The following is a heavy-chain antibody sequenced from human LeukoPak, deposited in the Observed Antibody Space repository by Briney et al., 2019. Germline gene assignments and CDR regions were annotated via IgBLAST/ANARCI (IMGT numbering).Heavy chain of an antibody. V-gene: IGHV4-38-2*02. CDR1: GYSIRSGYH. CDR3: ARLPPRVAVAGTVEAYNWFDP. D-gene: IGHD6-19*01. CDR2: INYSEKP. J-gene: IGHJ5*02. Sequence: SETLSLTCSVSGYSIRSGYHWAWIRPPPGKGLEWIGRINYSEKPYYNPSLKSRVTISVDTSKNQCSLKLSSVTAADTAVYYCARLPPRVAVAGTVEAYNWFDPWGQGTLVTVSS.